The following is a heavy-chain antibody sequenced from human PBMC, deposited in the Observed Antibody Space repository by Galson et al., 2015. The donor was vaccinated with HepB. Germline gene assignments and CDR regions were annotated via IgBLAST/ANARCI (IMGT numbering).Heavy chain of an antibody. CDR2: ISSDGNNQ. J-gene: IGHJ4*02. D-gene: IGHD6-13*01. CDR1: GFTFSDYT. V-gene: IGHV3-30*04. Sequence: SLRLSCAASGFTFSDYTMHWVRQTPGKGLEWVAVISSDGNNQDYIDSVKGRLTISRDNSKNTVYLQMSRLRIEDTAVYYCARARGVSGWYYFDYWGQGNLVTVSS. CDR3: ARARGVSGWYYFDY.